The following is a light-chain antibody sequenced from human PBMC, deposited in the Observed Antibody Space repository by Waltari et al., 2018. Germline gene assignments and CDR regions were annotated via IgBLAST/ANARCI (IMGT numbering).Light chain of an antibody. Sequence: QSALTQPPSASGSPGQSVTLSCAGTSSDVGSYNYASWYQQLPGKAPKLIIYEATKRPSGVPDRFSGSKSGNTASLTISGLQAEDETDYYCSSYAGGNSWVFGGGTKLTVL. V-gene: IGLV2-8*01. CDR1: SSDVGSYNY. CDR3: SSYAGGNSWV. J-gene: IGLJ3*02. CDR2: EAT.